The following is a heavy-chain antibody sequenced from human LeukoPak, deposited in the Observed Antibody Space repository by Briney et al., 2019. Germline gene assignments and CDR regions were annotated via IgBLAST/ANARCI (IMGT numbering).Heavy chain of an antibody. CDR3: ARVGDFSVAAFDI. J-gene: IGHJ3*02. V-gene: IGHV3-64*01. Sequence: GGSLRLSCTASGFIFSSYSMHWVRQAPGKGLEFVSAISSNGGSTYYANSVKGRFTISRDTSKNTLYLQMGSLRTEDMAVYYCARVGDFSVAAFDIWGQGTMVAVSS. CDR2: ISSNGGST. CDR1: GFIFSSYS. D-gene: IGHD3-16*01.